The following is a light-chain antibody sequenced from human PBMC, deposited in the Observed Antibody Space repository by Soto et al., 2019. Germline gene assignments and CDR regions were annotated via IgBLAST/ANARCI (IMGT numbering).Light chain of an antibody. J-gene: IGKJ2*01. CDR1: QSVSSF. Sequence: EIVSTQSPATLSLSPGERVTLSCRASQSVSSFLAWYQQQPGQAPRLLIYDASNRATGIPARFSGSGSGTDFTLTISSLEPEDFAVYYCQQRSNFMYTFGQGTKLELK. CDR3: QQRSNFMYT. V-gene: IGKV3-11*01. CDR2: DAS.